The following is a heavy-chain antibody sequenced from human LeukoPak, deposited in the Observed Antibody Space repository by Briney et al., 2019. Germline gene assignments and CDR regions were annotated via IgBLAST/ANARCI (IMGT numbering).Heavy chain of an antibody. J-gene: IGHJ5*02. CDR3: ARLLRITMIVVVITGWFDP. CDR1: GGSFSGYY. CDR2: INHSGST. V-gene: IGHV4-34*01. D-gene: IGHD3-22*01. Sequence: SETLSLTCAVYGGSFSGYYWSWIRQPPGKGLEWIGEINHSGSTNYNPSLKSRVTISVDTSKNQFSLKLSSVTAADTAVYYCARLLRITMIVVVITGWFDPWGQGTLVTVSS.